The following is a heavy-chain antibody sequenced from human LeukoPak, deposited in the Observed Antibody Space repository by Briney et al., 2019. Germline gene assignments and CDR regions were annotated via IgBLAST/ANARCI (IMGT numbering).Heavy chain of an antibody. CDR3: ARVAYSYGYYFDY. J-gene: IGHJ4*02. CDR2: IIPILGIA. V-gene: IGHV1-69*04. Sequence: SVKVSFKASGGTFISYAISWVRQAPGQGLEGMGRIIPILGIANYAQKFQGRVTITADKSTSTAYMELSSLRSEDTAVYYCARVAYSYGYYFDYWGQGTLVTVSS. D-gene: IGHD5-18*01. CDR1: GGTFISYA.